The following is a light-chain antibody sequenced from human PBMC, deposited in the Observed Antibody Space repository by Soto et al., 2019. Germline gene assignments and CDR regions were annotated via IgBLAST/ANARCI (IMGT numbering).Light chain of an antibody. V-gene: IGKV2-30*01. CDR3: MQGTHSLT. J-gene: IGKJ1*01. CDR2: KVS. CDR1: QSLVFSDGNTY. Sequence: DVVMTQSPLSLSVTLGQPASISCRSSQSLVFSDGNTYLNWFHQRPGQSPRRLIYKVSTRHSGVPDRFSGNGSATDFTLRISRVDAYYVGLYYCMQGTHSLTFGQGTKVEIK.